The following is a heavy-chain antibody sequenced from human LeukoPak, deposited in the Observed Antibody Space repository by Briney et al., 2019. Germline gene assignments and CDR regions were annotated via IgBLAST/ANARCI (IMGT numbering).Heavy chain of an antibody. CDR3: AKIGDIVVVPAGFDY. D-gene: IGHD2-2*01. Sequence: GGSLRLSCAASGFTFSSYAMHWVRQAPGKGLEWVAVISYDGGNNYYADSVKGRFTISRDNSKNTLYLQMNSLRAEDTAVYYCAKIGDIVVVPAGFDYWGQGTLVTVSS. J-gene: IGHJ4*02. V-gene: IGHV3-30-3*01. CDR2: ISYDGGNN. CDR1: GFTFSSYA.